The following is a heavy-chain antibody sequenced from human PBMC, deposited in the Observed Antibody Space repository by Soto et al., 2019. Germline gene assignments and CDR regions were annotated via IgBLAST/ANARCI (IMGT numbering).Heavy chain of an antibody. CDR1: GGSVSNDNYY. CDR3: ARGNNMIRGVIAYYFDF. CDR2: VYYDGST. D-gene: IGHD3-10*01. V-gene: IGHV4-61*01. J-gene: IGHJ4*02. Sequence: SETLSLTCTVFGGSVSNDNYYWSWIRQPPGKGLEWIGYVYYDGSTSYNPSLKSRLTTSVDTSKNQFSLRLTSVTAADSALYYCARGNNMIRGVIAYYFDFWGQGTLVTVSS.